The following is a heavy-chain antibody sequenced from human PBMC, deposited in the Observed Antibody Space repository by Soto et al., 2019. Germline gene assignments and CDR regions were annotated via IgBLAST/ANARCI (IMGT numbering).Heavy chain of an antibody. D-gene: IGHD3-10*01. Sequence: PGGSLRLSCAASGFIFDDYAMIWVRQAPGKGLEWISLIYSGGGTYYTDSVKGRFTISRDNSKNTLYLQMNSLRAEDTAVYFCARYFFGSGSYFYWGQGTLVTVSS. V-gene: IGHV3-53*01. CDR3: ARYFFGSGSYFY. CDR1: GFIFDDYA. J-gene: IGHJ4*02. CDR2: IYSGGGT.